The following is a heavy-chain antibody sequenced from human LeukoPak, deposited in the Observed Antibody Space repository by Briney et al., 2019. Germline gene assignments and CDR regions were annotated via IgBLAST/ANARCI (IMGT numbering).Heavy chain of an antibody. CDR2: IYYSGST. J-gene: IGHJ4*02. V-gene: IGHV4-59*05. Sequence: SETLSLTCTVSGGSISSYYWSWIRQPPGKGLEWIGSIYYSGSTYYNPSLKSRVTISVDTSKNQFCLKLSSVTAADTAVYYCATLTNDYWGQGTLVTVSS. CDR1: GGSISSYY. D-gene: IGHD1-1*01. CDR3: ATLTNDY.